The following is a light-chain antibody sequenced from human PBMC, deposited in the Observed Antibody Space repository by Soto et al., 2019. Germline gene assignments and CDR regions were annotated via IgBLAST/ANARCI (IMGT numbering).Light chain of an antibody. CDR1: SSSIGSNY. CDR2: RDS. V-gene: IGLV1-47*01. J-gene: IGLJ3*02. Sequence: QSVLTQPPSASGTPGQRVTISCSESSSSIGSNYIYWYQQLPGTAPKLLIYRDSQRPSGVPDRFSGSKSGTSASLAISGLRSEDEADYYCAAWDDSLRGSVFGGGTKVTVL. CDR3: AAWDDSLRGSV.